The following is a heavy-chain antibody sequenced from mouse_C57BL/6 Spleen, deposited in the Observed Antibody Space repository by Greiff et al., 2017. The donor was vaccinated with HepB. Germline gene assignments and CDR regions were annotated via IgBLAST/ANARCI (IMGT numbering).Heavy chain of an antibody. CDR3: ARNWYFDV. J-gene: IGHJ1*03. Sequence: ESGPGLVKPSQSLSPTCSVTGYSITSGYYWNWIRQFPGNKLEWMGYISYDGSNNYNPSLKNRISITRDTSKNQFFLKLNSVTTEDTATYYCARNWYFDVWGTGTTVTVSS. CDR2: ISYDGSN. CDR1: GYSITSGYY. V-gene: IGHV3-6*01.